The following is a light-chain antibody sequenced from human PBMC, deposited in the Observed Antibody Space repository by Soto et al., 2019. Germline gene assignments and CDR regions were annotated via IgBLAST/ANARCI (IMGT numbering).Light chain of an antibody. J-gene: IGLJ2*01. Sequence: QSALTQPASVSWSPGQSITISCTGTNSDVGGYNFVSWYQQHPGKAPKLIIYEVSNRPSGVSNRFSGSRSGNTATLAISGLQAEDEADYYCKSYTSSNTLLFGGGTKLTVL. CDR3: KSYTSSNTLL. CDR1: NSDVGGYNF. CDR2: EVS. V-gene: IGLV2-14*03.